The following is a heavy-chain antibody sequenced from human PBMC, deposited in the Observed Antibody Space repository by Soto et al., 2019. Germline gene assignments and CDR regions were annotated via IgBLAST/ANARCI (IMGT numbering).Heavy chain of an antibody. J-gene: IGHJ6*02. CDR2: MNPNSGNT. CDR1: GYTFTSYD. V-gene: IGHV1-8*01. CDR3: ARGEDYGDYYYYSMDV. Sequence: GASAKVSCKASGYTFTSYDINWVRQATGQGLEWIGWMNPNSGNTDDAQKFQGRVTMTRNTSISTAYMELSSLRSEDTNVYYCARGEDYGDYYYYSMDVWGQGTTVTVSS. D-gene: IGHD4-17*01.